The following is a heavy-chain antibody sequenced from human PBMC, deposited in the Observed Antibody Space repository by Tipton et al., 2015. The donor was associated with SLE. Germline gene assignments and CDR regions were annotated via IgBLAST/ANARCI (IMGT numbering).Heavy chain of an antibody. D-gene: IGHD2-15*01. Sequence: SLRLSCAASGFTFSSYAMHWVRQAPGKGLEWVAVISYDGSNKYYADSVKGRFTISRDNSKNTLYLQMNSLRAEDTAVYYCARGLLRTTFASRCSGGSCSNWYFDLWGRGTLVTVSS. J-gene: IGHJ2*01. CDR3: ARGLLRTTFASRCSGGSCSNWYFDL. CDR2: ISYDGSNK. V-gene: IGHV3-30*04. CDR1: GFTFSSYA.